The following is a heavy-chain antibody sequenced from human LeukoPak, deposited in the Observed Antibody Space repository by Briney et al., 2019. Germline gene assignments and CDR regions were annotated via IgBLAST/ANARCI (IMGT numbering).Heavy chain of an antibody. D-gene: IGHD1-26*01. CDR1: GFTFSSYA. CDR2: IIGSGGYT. CDR3: VKLRGIYLDFDY. V-gene: IGHV3-23*01. Sequence: GGSLRRSCAASGFTFSSYAMSWVRQAPGKGLEWVSAIIGSGGYTYYADSVKGRFTISRDNSKNTLSLQMDSLRAEDTAVYYCVKLRGIYLDFDYWGQGTLVTVSS. J-gene: IGHJ4*02.